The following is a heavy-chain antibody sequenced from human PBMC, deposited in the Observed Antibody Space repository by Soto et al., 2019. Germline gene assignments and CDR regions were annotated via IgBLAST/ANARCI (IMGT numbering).Heavy chain of an antibody. CDR1: GGSISSYY. D-gene: IGHD2-15*01. CDR3: ARIGYCSGVRCLPLDY. V-gene: IGHV4-59*01. Sequence: SETLSLTCTVSGGSISSYYWSWIRQPPGKGLEWIGYIYYRGSTNYNPSLKSRVTISVDTSKNQFSLRLSSVTAADTAIYYCARIGYCSGVRCLPLDYWGQGTLGTVSA. J-gene: IGHJ4*02. CDR2: IYYRGST.